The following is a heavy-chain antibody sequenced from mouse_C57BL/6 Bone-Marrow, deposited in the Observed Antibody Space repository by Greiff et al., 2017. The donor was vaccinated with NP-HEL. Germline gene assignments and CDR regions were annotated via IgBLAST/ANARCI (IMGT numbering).Heavy chain of an antibody. CDR1: YTFS. CDR3: SDDSAVYYFAYSDYPFWYFDV. Sequence: QVQLQQSGPELARPWASVKISCQAFYTFSRRVHFAFRIPNYWQQWVNQRLGRGLDWIGALHPGNGDISYNQKFKGKATLTADKTSRTAYRQLISLTSDDSAVYYFAYSDYPFWYFDVWGTGTTVTVS. D-gene: IGHD2-13*01. J-gene: IGHJ1*03. CDR2: GRGLDWIG. V-gene: IGHV1-87*01.